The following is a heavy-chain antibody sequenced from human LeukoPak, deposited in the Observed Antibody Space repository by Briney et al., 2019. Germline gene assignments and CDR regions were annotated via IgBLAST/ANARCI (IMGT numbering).Heavy chain of an antibody. CDR1: GYTFTSYA. D-gene: IGHD3-22*01. V-gene: IGHV1-18*01. CDR3: ARDGVYDSSGSYDAFDI. J-gene: IGHJ3*02. CDR2: ISAYNGNT. Sequence: ASVKVSCKASGYTFTSYAISWVRQAPGQGLEWMGWISAYNGNTNYAQKLQGRVTMTTDTSTSTAYMELRSLRSDDTAVYYCARDGVYDSSGSYDAFDIWGQGTMVTVSS.